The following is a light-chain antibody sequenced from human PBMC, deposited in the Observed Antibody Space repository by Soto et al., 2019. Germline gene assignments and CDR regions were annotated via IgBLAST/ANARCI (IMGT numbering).Light chain of an antibody. J-gene: IGKJ2*01. Sequence: EIVLTQSPGTLSLSPGERATLSCRASQSVSSSYFAWYQQKPGQAPRLVIYGASSRATGIPDRFSGSGSGTEVTVTFSSVEPEDVSVYYCQQYGTSPPYTFGQGTALQIK. CDR3: QQYGTSPPYT. CDR2: GAS. V-gene: IGKV3-20*01. CDR1: QSVSSSY.